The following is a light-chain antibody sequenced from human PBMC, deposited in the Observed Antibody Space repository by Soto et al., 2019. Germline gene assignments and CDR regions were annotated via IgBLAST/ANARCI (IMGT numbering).Light chain of an antibody. CDR1: QNINTW. V-gene: IGKV1-5*01. CDR3: QQYAIFSWS. CDR2: DAS. J-gene: IGKJ1*01. Sequence: DIQMTQSPSTLSASVGDRVTISCQASQNINTWLAWYQQKPGKAPKVLVYDASTLQSGVPSRFSGSGSGTEFTLTISSLQPDDFATYYCQQYAIFSWSFGQGNKVEIK.